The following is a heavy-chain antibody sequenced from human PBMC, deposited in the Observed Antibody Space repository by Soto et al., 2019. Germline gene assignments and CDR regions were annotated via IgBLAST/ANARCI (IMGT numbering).Heavy chain of an antibody. Sequence: GGSLRLSCAASGFTFSSYAMSWVRQAPGKGLEWVSAISGSGGSTYYADSVKGRFTISRDNSKNTLYLQMNSLAAEDTSVYYCAKVLGDYGDYFDYWGQGTLVTVSS. CDR1: GFTFSSYA. V-gene: IGHV3-23*01. CDR3: AKVLGDYGDYFDY. J-gene: IGHJ4*02. CDR2: ISGSGGST. D-gene: IGHD4-17*01.